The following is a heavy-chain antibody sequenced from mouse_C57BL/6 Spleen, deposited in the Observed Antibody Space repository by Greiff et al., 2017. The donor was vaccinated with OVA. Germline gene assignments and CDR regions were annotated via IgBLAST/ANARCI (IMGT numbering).Heavy chain of an antibody. CDR3: AREWHLLYYAMDY. J-gene: IGHJ4*01. D-gene: IGHD2-1*01. V-gene: IGHV1-53*01. Sequence: QVQLQQSGPELVKPGASVKLSCKASGYTFTSYWMHWVKQRPGQGLEWIGNINPSNGGTNYNEKFKSKATLTVDKSSSTAYMQLSSLTSEDSAVYYCAREWHLLYYAMDYWGQGTSVTVSS. CDR2: INPSNGGT. CDR1: GYTFTSYW.